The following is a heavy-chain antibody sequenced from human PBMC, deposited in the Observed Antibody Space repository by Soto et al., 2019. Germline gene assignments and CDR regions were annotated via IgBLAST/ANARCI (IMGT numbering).Heavy chain of an antibody. CDR3: ARRTAYWYFDL. CDR2: IDYSRST. D-gene: IGHD2-21*02. CDR1: DDFISSYF. V-gene: IGHV4-59*08. J-gene: IGHJ2*01. Sequence: QVQLQESGPGLVMPSETLSLTCTVSDDFISSYFWSWIRQTPGKGLEWIGYIDYSRSTNYNPSLKSRVTLSVDTSKNQFSLKLSSVTAADTAVYYCARRTAYWYFDLWGRGTLVTVSS.